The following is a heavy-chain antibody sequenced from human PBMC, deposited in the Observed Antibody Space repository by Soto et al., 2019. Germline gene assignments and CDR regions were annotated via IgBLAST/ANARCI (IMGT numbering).Heavy chain of an antibody. J-gene: IGHJ5*02. CDR2: INAGNANT. CDR1: GYTFTRYD. Sequence: QVQLVQSGAEVKKPGASVKVSCKASGYTFTRYDMHWVRQAPGQRLEWMGWINAGNANTKYSQKFQGRVTITRDTSASTEYMELSSLRSEDTAVYYCARGHYGDDYNWFDPWGQGTLVTVSS. V-gene: IGHV1-3*01. CDR3: ARGHYGDDYNWFDP. D-gene: IGHD4-17*01.